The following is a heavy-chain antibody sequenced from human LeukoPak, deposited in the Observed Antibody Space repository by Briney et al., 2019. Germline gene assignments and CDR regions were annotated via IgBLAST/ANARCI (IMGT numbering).Heavy chain of an antibody. CDR2: INPNSGGT. J-gene: IGHJ1*01. V-gene: IGHV1-2*02. CDR1: GYTFTGYY. CDR3: ARGAIFFHSGSYDPESAEYFQH. D-gene: IGHD1-26*01. Sequence: ASVKVSCKASGYTFTGYYMHWVRQAPGQGLEWMGWINPNSGGTNYAQKFQGRVTMTRDTSISTAYMELSRLRSDDTAVYYCARGAIFFHSGSYDPESAEYFQHWGQGTLVTVSS.